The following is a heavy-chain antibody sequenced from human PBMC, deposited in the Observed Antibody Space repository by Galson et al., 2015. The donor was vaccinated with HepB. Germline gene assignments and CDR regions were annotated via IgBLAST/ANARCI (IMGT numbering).Heavy chain of an antibody. CDR3: ARQSYYYDSSGFALGY. Sequence: ETLSLTCTVSGGSISSSSYYWGWIRQPPGKGLEWIGRIYYTGSTYYNPSLKSRVTISVDTSKDQFFLRLSSVTAADTAVYYCARQSYYYDSSGFALGYWGQGTLVTVSS. CDR2: IYYTGST. J-gene: IGHJ4*02. D-gene: IGHD3-22*01. V-gene: IGHV4-39*01. CDR1: GGSISSSSYY.